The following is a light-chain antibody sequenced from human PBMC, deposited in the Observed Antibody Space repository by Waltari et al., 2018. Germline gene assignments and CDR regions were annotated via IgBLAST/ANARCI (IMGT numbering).Light chain of an antibody. CDR2: GAY. V-gene: IGKV3-15*01. CDR1: QSVPIN. Sequence: EIVITQSPPPLSFSPGERPPLPCGASQSVPINLAWYQQKPGQAPRLLIYGAYTRATGIPGRFSGSGSGTEFTLTISSLQSEDFAVYYCQQYNKWPPITFGQGTRLELK. CDR3: QQYNKWPPIT. J-gene: IGKJ5*01.